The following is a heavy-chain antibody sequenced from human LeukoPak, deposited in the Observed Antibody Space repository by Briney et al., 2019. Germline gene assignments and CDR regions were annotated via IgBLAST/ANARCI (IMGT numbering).Heavy chain of an antibody. CDR2: IYYSGST. CDR3: ARGGWYSHL. Sequence: SETLSLTCTVSGGSISGFYWSWIRQPPGRGLEWIGYIYYSGSTYNPSLKSRVTISVDTSKNQFYLKLSSVTGADTAVYYCARGGWYSHLWGQGALVTVSS. V-gene: IGHV4-59*01. D-gene: IGHD6-19*01. J-gene: IGHJ5*02. CDR1: GGSISGFY.